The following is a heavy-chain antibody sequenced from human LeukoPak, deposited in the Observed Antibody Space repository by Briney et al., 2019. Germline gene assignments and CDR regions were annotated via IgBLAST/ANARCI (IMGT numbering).Heavy chain of an antibody. D-gene: IGHD6-6*01. CDR1: GFTFSSYD. CDR3: ARAHIAARGYYYYYMDV. CDR2: IGTAGDT. V-gene: IGHV3-13*03. J-gene: IGHJ6*03. Sequence: GGSLRLSCAACGFTFSSYDMHWVRQATGKGLEWVSAIGTAGDTYYPGSVKGQFTISRENAKNSLYLQMNSLRAGDTAVYYCARAHIAARGYYYYYMDVWGKGTTVTVSS.